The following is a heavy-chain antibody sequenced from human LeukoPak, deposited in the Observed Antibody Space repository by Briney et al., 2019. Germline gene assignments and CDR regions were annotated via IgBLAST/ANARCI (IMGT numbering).Heavy chain of an antibody. CDR1: GFSLSTHW. Sequence: GGSLRLSCAASGFSLSTHWMSWVRQAPGKGLEWVANIKQDESEKDYVDSVKGRFTISRDNAKNSLYLQMSSLRAEDTAVYYCATYSGAHHKTFDDWGQGTLVTVSS. D-gene: IGHD1-26*01. CDR2: IKQDESEK. V-gene: IGHV3-7*03. CDR3: ATYSGAHHKTFDD. J-gene: IGHJ4*02.